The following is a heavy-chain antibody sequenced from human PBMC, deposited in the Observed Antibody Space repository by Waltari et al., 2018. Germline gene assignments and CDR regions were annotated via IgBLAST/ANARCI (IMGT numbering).Heavy chain of an antibody. D-gene: IGHD3-9*01. CDR1: GFTLSSNA. V-gene: IGHV3-23*01. Sequence: EVQLLESGGGLVQPGGSLRLPCAAAGFTLSSNAMTWFRQAPGKGWRWVSGIRGGGSKVYADSVKGRFTISKDNSKNTLYLQIDSLRAEDTAIYYCAKSDTTGYLHSLDYWGQGILVSVSS. CDR2: IRGGGSK. CDR3: AKSDTTGYLHSLDY. J-gene: IGHJ4*02.